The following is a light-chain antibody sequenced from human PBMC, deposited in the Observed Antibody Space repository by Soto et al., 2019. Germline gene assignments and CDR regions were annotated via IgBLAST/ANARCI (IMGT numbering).Light chain of an antibody. V-gene: IGLV2-14*01. CDR1: SSDVGGYNY. CDR3: SSFTSDMTQV. Sequence: QSALTQPASVSGSPGQSITISCTGTSSDVGGYNYVSWYRQHPGKVPELMIYEVTYRPSGVSNRFSGSKSGNTDSLIISGLQAEDEADYYCSSFTSDMTQVFGGGTKLTVL. CDR2: EVT. J-gene: IGLJ3*02.